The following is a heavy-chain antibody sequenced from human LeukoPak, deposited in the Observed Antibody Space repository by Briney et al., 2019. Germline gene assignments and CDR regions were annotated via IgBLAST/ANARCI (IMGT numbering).Heavy chain of an antibody. Sequence: PSETLSLTCTVSGDSVSRSSYYWDWIRQSPGKGLEWIGNIHYSGTTYYNPSLKSRVTISVDTSKNQFSLKLSSVTAADAAVYYCARDTVTTLGYFDYWGQGTLVTVSS. CDR1: GDSVSRSSYY. D-gene: IGHD4-11*01. CDR2: IHYSGTT. J-gene: IGHJ4*02. V-gene: IGHV4-39*07. CDR3: ARDTVTTLGYFDY.